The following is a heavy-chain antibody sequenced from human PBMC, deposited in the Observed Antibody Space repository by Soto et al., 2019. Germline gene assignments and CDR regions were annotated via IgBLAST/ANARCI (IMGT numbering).Heavy chain of an antibody. CDR3: ARDVPGIAVAGTLLRY. CDR2: ISAYNGNT. CDR1: GYTFTSYG. Sequence: ASVKVSCKASGYTFTSYGISWVRQAPGQGLEWMGWISAYNGNTNYAQKLQGRVTMTTDTSTSTAYMELRSLRSDDTAVYYCARDVPGIAVAGTLLRYWGQGTLVTVSS. V-gene: IGHV1-18*01. J-gene: IGHJ4*02. D-gene: IGHD6-19*01.